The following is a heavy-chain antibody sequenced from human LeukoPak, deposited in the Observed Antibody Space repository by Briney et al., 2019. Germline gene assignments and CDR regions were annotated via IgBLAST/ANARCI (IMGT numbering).Heavy chain of an antibody. J-gene: IGHJ4*02. CDR1: GGSLNGHY. D-gene: IGHD1/OR15-1a*01. Sequence: PSETLSLTCGVYGGSLNGHYWRWIRQPPRKGLEWIGEINPSGSTNYNQSLKSRVTMSLDTSKNQFSLKVSSVTAADTAIYYCVSVRRGNTIDYWGQGTLVTVSS. CDR2: INPSGST. V-gene: IGHV4-34*01. CDR3: VSVRRGNTIDY.